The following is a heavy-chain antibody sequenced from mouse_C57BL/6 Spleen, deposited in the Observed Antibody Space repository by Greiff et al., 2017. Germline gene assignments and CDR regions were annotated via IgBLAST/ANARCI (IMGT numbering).Heavy chain of an antibody. D-gene: IGHD2-3*01. V-gene: IGHV3-1*01. Sequence: EVKLLESGPGMVKPSQSLSLTCTVTGYSITSGYDWHWIRHFPGNKLEWMGYISYSGSTNYNPSLKSRISITHDTSKNHFFLKLNSVTTEDTATYYCARTGGYYVGFAYWGQGTLVTVSA. J-gene: IGHJ3*01. CDR2: ISYSGST. CDR3: ARTGGYYVGFAY. CDR1: GYSITSGYD.